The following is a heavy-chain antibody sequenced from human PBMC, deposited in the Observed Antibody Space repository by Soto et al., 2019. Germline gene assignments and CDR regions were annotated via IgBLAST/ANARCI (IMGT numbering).Heavy chain of an antibody. V-gene: IGHV3-33*01. D-gene: IGHD3-22*01. J-gene: IGHJ4*02. CDR3: ARDEKEYYDSSGYFAY. CDR1: GFTFSTYA. CDR2: IWYDGRNK. Sequence: QVQLVESGGGVVQPGRSLRLSCAASGFTFSTYAMHWVRQAPGKGLEWVATIWYDGRNKYYADSVKGRSTISRDNSSNTLYLQMNSLRAEDTALYYCARDEKEYYDSSGYFAYWGQGTLVTVSS.